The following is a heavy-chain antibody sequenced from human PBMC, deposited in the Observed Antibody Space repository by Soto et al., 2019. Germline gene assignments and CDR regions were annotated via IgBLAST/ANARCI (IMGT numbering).Heavy chain of an antibody. CDR1: GGSFSGYY. CDR3: ARVGGYYDILTGYPRPLDY. J-gene: IGHJ4*02. CDR2: INHSGST. Sequence: ETLSLTCAVYGGSFSGYYWSWIRQPPGKGLEWIGEINHSGSTNYNPSLKSRVTISVDTSKNQFSLKLSSVTAADTAVYYCARVGGYYDILTGYPRPLDYWGQGTLVTVPQ. V-gene: IGHV4-34*01. D-gene: IGHD3-9*01.